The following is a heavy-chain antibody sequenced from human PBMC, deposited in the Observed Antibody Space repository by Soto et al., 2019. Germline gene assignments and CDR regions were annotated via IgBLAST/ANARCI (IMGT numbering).Heavy chain of an antibody. D-gene: IGHD3-10*01. CDR2: IYYSGST. Sequence: SETLSLTCTVSGGSISSYYWSWIQQPPGKGLEWIGYIYYSGSTNYNPSLKSRVTISVDTSKNQFSLKLSSVTAADTAVYYCARYYGSGSYYVSWFDPWGQGTLVTVSS. J-gene: IGHJ5*02. CDR1: GGSISSYY. CDR3: ARYYGSGSYYVSWFDP. V-gene: IGHV4-59*08.